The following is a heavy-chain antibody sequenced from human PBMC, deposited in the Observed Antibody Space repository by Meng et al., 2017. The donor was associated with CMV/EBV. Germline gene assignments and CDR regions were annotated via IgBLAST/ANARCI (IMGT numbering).Heavy chain of an antibody. D-gene: IGHD2-2*01. CDR2: IIPIRGIA. CDR1: AGIISSYS. J-gene: IGHJ5*02. Sequence: SALIFCNASAGIISSYSIMWLRQEPGQGLVWMGGIIPIRGIANDAQKFQGRVSITADKSTSTAYMELSSLRTEDTAVYYCASTRVVVPAAIFSLRGRRGWFDPWGQGTLVTVSS. V-gene: IGHV1-69*02. CDR3: ASTRVVVPAAIFSLRGRRGWFDP.